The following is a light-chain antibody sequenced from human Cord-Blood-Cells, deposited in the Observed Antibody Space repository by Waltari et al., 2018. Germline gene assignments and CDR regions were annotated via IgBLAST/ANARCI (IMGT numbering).Light chain of an antibody. CDR3: QQYGSSPLT. CDR2: GAS. Sequence: IVLTQSPGTLSLSPAERATLSCRASQSVSSSYLAWYQQKPGQAPRLLIHGASSRATGIPGRFSGSGSGTDFTLTISRLEPEDFAVYYCQQYGSSPLTFGGGTKVEIK. V-gene: IGKV3-20*01. CDR1: QSVSSSY. J-gene: IGKJ4*01.